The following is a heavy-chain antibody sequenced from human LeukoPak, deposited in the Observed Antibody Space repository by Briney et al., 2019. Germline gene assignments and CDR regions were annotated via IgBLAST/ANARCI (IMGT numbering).Heavy chain of an antibody. V-gene: IGHV4-61*02. CDR3: ARGYYDSSGYLDYFDY. CDR1: GGSISSGSCY. Sequence: PSQTLSLTCTVSGGSISSGSCYWSWIRQPAGKGLEWIGRIYTSGSTNYNPSLKSRVTISVDTSKNQFSLKLSSVTAADTAVYYCARGYYDSSGYLDYFDYWGQGTLVTVSS. CDR2: IYTSGST. D-gene: IGHD3-22*01. J-gene: IGHJ4*02.